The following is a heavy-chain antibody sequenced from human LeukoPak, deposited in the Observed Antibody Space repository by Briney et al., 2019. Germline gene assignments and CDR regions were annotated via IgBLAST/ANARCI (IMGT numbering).Heavy chain of an antibody. CDR2: INQDGSEI. D-gene: IGHD3-16*01. V-gene: IGHV3-7*01. J-gene: IGHJ4*02. CDR3: ASSWGSAIDF. Sequence: PGGSLRLSCAASGFTFSRFRMSWVRQPPGKGLEWVANINQDGSEIYYVDSVKGRFTVSTDNVKNSLYLQMTSPRAEDTAVYYCASSWGSAIDFWGQGTLVTVSS. CDR1: GFTFSRFR.